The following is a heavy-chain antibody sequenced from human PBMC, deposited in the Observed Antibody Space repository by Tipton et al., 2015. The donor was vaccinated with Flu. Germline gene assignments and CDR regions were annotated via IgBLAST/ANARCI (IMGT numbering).Heavy chain of an antibody. CDR1: GFTFSSHA. CDR3: AKVRGYTFGENDY. V-gene: IGHV3-30*04. Sequence: SLRLSCAASGFTFSSHAMHWVRQAPGKGLEWVAVISYDGSNKYYADSVKGRFTISRDNSKNTLYLQMNSLRAEDTAVYYCAKVRGYTFGENDYWGQGTLVTVSS. D-gene: IGHD4-23*01. CDR2: ISYDGSNK. J-gene: IGHJ4*02.